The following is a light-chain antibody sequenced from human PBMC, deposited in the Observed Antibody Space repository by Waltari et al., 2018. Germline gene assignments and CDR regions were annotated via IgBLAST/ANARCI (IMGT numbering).Light chain of an antibody. V-gene: IGLV2-14*03. J-gene: IGLJ1*01. Sequence: QSALTQPASVSGSPGQSITISCTGTSSDIGVYNYVSWYQQHPGKAPKLMLFDVGNPPSGVSDRFSGSRSGNTASLTISGLQAEDEADYYCSSYTTGSTYVFGTGTKVTVL. CDR2: DVG. CDR3: SSYTTGSTYV. CDR1: SSDIGVYNY.